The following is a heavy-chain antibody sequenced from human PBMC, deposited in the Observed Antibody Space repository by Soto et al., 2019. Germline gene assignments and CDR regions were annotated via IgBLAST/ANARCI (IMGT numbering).Heavy chain of an antibody. V-gene: IGHV3-23*01. Sequence: GGSLRLSCAASGFTFSSYAMSWVRQAPGKGLEWVSAISGSGGSTYYADSVKGRFTISRDNSKNTLYLQMNSLRAEDTAVYYCARIGSWALNFDYWGQGTLVTVSS. CDR3: ARIGSWALNFDY. CDR1: GFTFSSYA. CDR2: ISGSGGST. D-gene: IGHD6-13*01. J-gene: IGHJ4*02.